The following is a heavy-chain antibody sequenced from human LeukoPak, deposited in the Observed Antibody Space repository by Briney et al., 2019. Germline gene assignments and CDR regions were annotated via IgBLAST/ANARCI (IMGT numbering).Heavy chain of an antibody. J-gene: IGHJ4*02. CDR2: ISYDGSNK. CDR3: ASPLTVIAILDY. D-gene: IGHD2-21*01. Sequence: QPGGSLRLSCAASGFTFSSYGMHWVRQAPGKGLEWVAVISYDGSNKYYADSVKGRFTISRDNSKNTLYLQMNSLRAEDTAVYYCASPLTVIAILDYWGQGTLVTVSS. V-gene: IGHV3-30*03. CDR1: GFTFSSYG.